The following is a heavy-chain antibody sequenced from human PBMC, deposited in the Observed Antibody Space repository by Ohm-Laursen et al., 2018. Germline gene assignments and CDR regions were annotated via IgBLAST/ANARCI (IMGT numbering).Heavy chain of an antibody. CDR2: IYPGDSDT. Sequence: ESLKISCKGSGYTFTTYWIGWVRQMSGKGLEWMGTIYPGDSDTRYSPSFQGQVTISADKSITTAYLQWSSLKASDTAIYYCARSKCRFLEWFLCPDPFDIWGQGTVVTVSS. J-gene: IGHJ3*02. CDR1: GYTFTTYW. CDR3: ARSKCRFLEWFLCPDPFDI. V-gene: IGHV5-51*01. D-gene: IGHD3-3*01.